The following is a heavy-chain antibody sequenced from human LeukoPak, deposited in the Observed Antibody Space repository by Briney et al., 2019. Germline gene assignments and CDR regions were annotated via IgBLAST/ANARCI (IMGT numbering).Heavy chain of an antibody. Sequence: SETMSLTCTVSGGSISSGDYYWSWIRQPPVKGLEWIGYIYYSGSTYYNPSLKSRVTISVDTSKNQFSLKLSSVTAADTAVYYCARDPITMVRGVIPHSDYWGQGTLVTVSS. J-gene: IGHJ4*02. CDR1: GGSISSGDYY. CDR2: IYYSGST. D-gene: IGHD3-10*01. CDR3: ARDPITMVRGVIPHSDY. V-gene: IGHV4-30-4*08.